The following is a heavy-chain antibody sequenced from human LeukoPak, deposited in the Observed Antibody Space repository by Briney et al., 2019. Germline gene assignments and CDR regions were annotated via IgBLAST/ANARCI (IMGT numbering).Heavy chain of an antibody. J-gene: IGHJ4*02. CDR2: ISNNGTNK. V-gene: IGHV3-30*01. D-gene: IGHD2-15*01. Sequence: GGSPRLSCAASGFTFSYYAMDWVRQAPGKGLEWVAVISNNGTNKYYADSVKGRFTISRDNSKNTLYLQMNSLRADDTAVYFCARSTGDCSGGTCYSDFDCWGQGTLVTVSS. CDR1: GFTFSYYA. CDR3: ARSTGDCSGGTCYSDFDC.